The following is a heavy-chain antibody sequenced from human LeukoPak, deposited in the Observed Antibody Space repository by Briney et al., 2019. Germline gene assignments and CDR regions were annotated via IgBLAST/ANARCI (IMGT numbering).Heavy chain of an antibody. CDR2: ISWTSGSI. CDR1: GFTFDDYA. V-gene: IGHV3-9*03. Sequence: GRSLRLSCAASGFTFDDYAMHWVRQAPGKGLEWVSGISWTSGSIDYADSVKGRFTISRDNAKNSLYVQMNSLRAEDMALYYCVKGSCSGGSCCLDYWGQGTLVTVSS. D-gene: IGHD2-15*01. J-gene: IGHJ4*02. CDR3: VKGSCSGGSCCLDY.